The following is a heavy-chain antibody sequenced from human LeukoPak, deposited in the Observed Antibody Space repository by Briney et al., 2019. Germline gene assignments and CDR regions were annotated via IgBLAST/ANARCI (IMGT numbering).Heavy chain of an antibody. J-gene: IGHJ6*04. Sequence: GGSLRLSCTASGFTFGDYSLSWVRQAPEKGLEWVGFIRRKGYGGTKEYAPSVKGSFIISRDDSKSNAYLQMNRLKTEDTAVYCCTRCDDFWRGPFYVWGKGTTVTVSS. CDR1: GFTFGDYS. CDR2: IRRKGYGGTK. V-gene: IGHV3-49*04. D-gene: IGHD3-3*01. CDR3: TRCDDFWRGPFYV.